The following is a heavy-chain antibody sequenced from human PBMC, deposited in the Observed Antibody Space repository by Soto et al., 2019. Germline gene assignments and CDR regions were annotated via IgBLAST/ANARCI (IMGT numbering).Heavy chain of an antibody. Sequence: ASVKVSCKASGYTFTSYYMHWVRQAPGQGLEWMGIINPSGGSTSYAQKFQGRVTMTRDTSTSTVYMELSSLRSEDTAVYYCARDDCSGGSCYSNYYWGQGTLVTVS. CDR3: ARDDCSGGSCYSNYY. CDR2: INPSGGST. D-gene: IGHD2-15*01. V-gene: IGHV1-46*01. J-gene: IGHJ4*02. CDR1: GYTFTSYY.